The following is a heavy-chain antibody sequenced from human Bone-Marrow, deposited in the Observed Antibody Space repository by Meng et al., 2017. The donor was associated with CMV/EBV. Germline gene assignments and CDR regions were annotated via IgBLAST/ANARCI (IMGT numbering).Heavy chain of an antibody. CDR1: GFTVSSNY. Sequence: GESLKISCAASGFTVSSNYMSWVRQAPGKGLEWVSSISSSSSYIYYADSVKGRFTISRDNAKNSLYLQMNSLRAEDTAVYYCARDFTFHYGGAFDIRGQGTMVTVSS. J-gene: IGHJ3*02. CDR2: ISSSSSYI. D-gene: IGHD3-16*01. V-gene: IGHV3-21*01. CDR3: ARDFTFHYGGAFDI.